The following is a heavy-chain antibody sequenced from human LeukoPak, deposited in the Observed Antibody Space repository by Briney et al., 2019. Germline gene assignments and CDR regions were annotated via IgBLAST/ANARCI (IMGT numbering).Heavy chain of an antibody. Sequence: PSETLSLTCAVYGGSFSGYYWSWIRQPPGKGLEWIGEINHSGSTNYNPSLKSRVTISVDTSKNQFSLKLSSVTAADTAVYYCARDLYSGSYYSGVGAFDIWGQGTMVTVSS. J-gene: IGHJ3*02. CDR1: GGSFSGYY. D-gene: IGHD1-26*01. CDR2: INHSGST. V-gene: IGHV4-34*01. CDR3: ARDLYSGSYYSGVGAFDI.